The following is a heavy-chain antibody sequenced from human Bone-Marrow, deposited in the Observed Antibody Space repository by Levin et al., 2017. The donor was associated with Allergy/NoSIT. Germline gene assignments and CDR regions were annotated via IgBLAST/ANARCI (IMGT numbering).Heavy chain of an antibody. CDR1: GYSFTSYW. CDR3: ARLVLTTVTLFDY. J-gene: IGHJ4*02. V-gene: IGHV5-51*01. Sequence: GGSLRLSCKGSGYSFTSYWIGWVRQMPGKGLEWMGIIYPGDSDTRYSPSFQGQVTISADKSISTAYLQWSSLKASDTAMYYCARLVLTTVTLFDYWGQGTLVTVSS. D-gene: IGHD4-17*01. CDR2: IYPGDSDT.